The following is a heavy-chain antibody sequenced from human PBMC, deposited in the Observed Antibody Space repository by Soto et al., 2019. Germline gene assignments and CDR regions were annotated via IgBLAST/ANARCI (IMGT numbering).Heavy chain of an antibody. J-gene: IGHJ5*02. Sequence: QVQLVQSGAEVKRPGSSVKVSCRASGDTFSNFSVNWVRQAPGQGLEWMGGIIPLFRLADYAQKFQGRLTITADHSTSTTFMELNSLTSEDTAFYYCARGGTLIRGAPQVDWFDPWGRGTLVIVSS. D-gene: IGHD3-10*01. CDR3: ARGGTLIRGAPQVDWFDP. CDR1: GDTFSNFS. CDR2: IIPLFRLA. V-gene: IGHV1-69*17.